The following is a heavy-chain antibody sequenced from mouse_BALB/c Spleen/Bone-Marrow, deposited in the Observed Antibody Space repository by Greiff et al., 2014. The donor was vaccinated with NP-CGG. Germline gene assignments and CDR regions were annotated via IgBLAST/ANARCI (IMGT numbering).Heavy chain of an antibody. CDR3: ARGGSSYGWYFDV. J-gene: IGHJ1*01. CDR2: IDPANGNT. D-gene: IGHD1-1*01. V-gene: IGHV14-3*02. Sequence: VHVKQSGAELVKPGASVKLSCTASGFNIKDTYMHWVKQRPEQGLEWIGRIDPANGNTKYDPKFQGKATITADTSSNTAYLQLSSLTSEDTAVYCCARGGSSYGWYFDVWGAGTTVTVSS. CDR1: GFNIKDTY.